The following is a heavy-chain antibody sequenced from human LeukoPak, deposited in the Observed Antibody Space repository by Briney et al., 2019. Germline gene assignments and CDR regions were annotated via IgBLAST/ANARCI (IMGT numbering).Heavy chain of an antibody. CDR1: GFTFSSYA. CDR3: ARLYGGYVDYYFDY. Sequence: PGGSLRLSCAASGFTFSSYAMDWVRQAPGKGLEWVAVISYDGSNKYYADSVKGRFTISRDNSKNTLYLQMNSLRTEDTAVYYCARLYGGYVDYYFDYWGQGTLVTVSS. CDR2: ISYDGSNK. J-gene: IGHJ4*02. V-gene: IGHV3-30-3*01. D-gene: IGHD5-12*01.